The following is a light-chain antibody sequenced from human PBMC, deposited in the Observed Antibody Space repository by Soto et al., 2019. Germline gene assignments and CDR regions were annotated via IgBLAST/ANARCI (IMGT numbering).Light chain of an antibody. CDR2: GAS. CDR1: QSVSNNY. J-gene: IGKJ1*01. CDR3: QQYGSSGT. Sequence: EIVLTQSPGTLSLSPGERATLSCRASQSVSNNYLAWYQQKPGQAPRLLIYGASNRATGIPDRFSGSGSGTDSTLTISRLEPEDFAVYYCQQYGSSGTFGQGTKLDIK. V-gene: IGKV3-20*01.